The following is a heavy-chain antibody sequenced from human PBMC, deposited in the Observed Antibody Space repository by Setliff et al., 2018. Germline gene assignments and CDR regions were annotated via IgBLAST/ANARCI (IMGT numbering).Heavy chain of an antibody. D-gene: IGHD3-22*01. CDR2: ISGSGGST. Sequence: LRLSCAASGFTFSSYAMSWVRQAPGKGLEWVSAISGSGGSTYYADSVKGRFTISRDNSKNTLYLQMNSLRAEDTAVYYCAKGRYYYDSRGGYFDYWGQGTLVTVS. CDR3: AKGRYYYDSRGGYFDY. CDR1: GFTFSSYA. V-gene: IGHV3-23*01. J-gene: IGHJ4*02.